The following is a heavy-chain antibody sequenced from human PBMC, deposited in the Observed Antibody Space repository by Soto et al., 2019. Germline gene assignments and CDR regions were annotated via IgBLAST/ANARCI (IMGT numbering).Heavy chain of an antibody. V-gene: IGHV1-69*13. CDR2: IIPIFGTA. CDR1: GGTFSSYA. J-gene: IGHJ6*02. Sequence: ASVKVSCKASGGTFSSYAISWVRQAPGQGLEWMGGIIPIFGTANYAQKFQGRVTITADESTSTAYMELSSLRSEDTAVYYCARDEVTGDWIDYYYGMEVWGQGTTVTVSS. CDR3: ARDEVTGDWIDYYYGMEV. D-gene: IGHD7-27*01.